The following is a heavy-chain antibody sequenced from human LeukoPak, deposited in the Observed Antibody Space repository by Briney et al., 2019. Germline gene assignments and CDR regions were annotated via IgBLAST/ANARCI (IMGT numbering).Heavy chain of an antibody. V-gene: IGHV4-34*01. CDR1: GGSFSGYY. J-gene: IGHJ3*02. CDR3: ARGRGYCTNGVCRDAFDI. D-gene: IGHD2-8*01. CDR2: INHSGST. Sequence: PSETLSLTCAVYGGSFSGYYWSWIRQPPGKGLEWIGEINHSGSTNYNPSLKSRVTISVDTSKNQFSLKLSSVTAADTAVYYCARGRGYCTNGVCRDAFDIWGQGTMVTVSS.